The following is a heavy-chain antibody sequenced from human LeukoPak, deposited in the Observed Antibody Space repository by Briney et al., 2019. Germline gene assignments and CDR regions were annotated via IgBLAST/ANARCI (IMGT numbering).Heavy chain of an antibody. D-gene: IGHD3-10*01. V-gene: IGHV3-21*01. J-gene: IGHJ4*02. Sequence: GESLRLSCAASGFTFSSYSMNWVRQAPGKGLEWVSSISRNSIYIYYADSVRGRFTISRDNAKNILYLQMNSLRAEDTAVYYCVRRGDYWGQGTLVTVSS. CDR3: VRRGDY. CDR1: GFTFSSYS. CDR2: ISRNSIYI.